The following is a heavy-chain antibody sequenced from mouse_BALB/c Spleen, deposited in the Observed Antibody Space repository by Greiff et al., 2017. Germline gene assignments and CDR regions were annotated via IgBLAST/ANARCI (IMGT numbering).Heavy chain of an antibody. CDR1: GFTFSSYT. D-gene: IGHD1-1*01. Sequence: EVKVVESGGVLVQPGGSLKLSCAASGFTFSSYTMSWVRQTPEKRLEWVAYISNGGGSTYYPDTVKGRFTISRDNAKNTLYLQMSSLKSEDTAMYYCARHGYYGSSYYFDYWGQGTTLTVSS. CDR2: ISNGGGST. V-gene: IGHV5-12-2*01. CDR3: ARHGYYGSSYYFDY. J-gene: IGHJ2*01.